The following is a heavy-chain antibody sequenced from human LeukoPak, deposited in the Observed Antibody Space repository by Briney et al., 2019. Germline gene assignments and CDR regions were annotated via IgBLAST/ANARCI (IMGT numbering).Heavy chain of an antibody. CDR3: ARVDVLMVYARLDY. D-gene: IGHD2-8*01. J-gene: IGHJ4*02. Sequence: ASVTVSFTSSAYTFTFYYLHWVRQAPGQGLERMGWINPNSGGTNYAQKFQGRVTMTRDTSISTAYMELSRLRSDDTAVYYCARVDVLMVYARLDYWGQGTLVTVSS. CDR2: INPNSGGT. V-gene: IGHV1-2*02. CDR1: AYTFTFYY.